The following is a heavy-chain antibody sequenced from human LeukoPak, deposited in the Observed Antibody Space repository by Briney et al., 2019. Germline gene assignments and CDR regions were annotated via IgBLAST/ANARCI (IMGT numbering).Heavy chain of an antibody. D-gene: IGHD5-18*01. V-gene: IGHV3-23*01. J-gene: IGHJ4*02. Sequence: QAGGSLRLSCAASGFTFSSYAMSWVRQAPGKGLEWVSAISGSGGSTYYADSVKGRFTISRDNSKNTLYLQMNSLRAEDTAVYYCAKALGKSGYSYGYLDYWGQGTLVTVSS. CDR1: GFTFSSYA. CDR2: ISGSGGST. CDR3: AKALGKSGYSYGYLDY.